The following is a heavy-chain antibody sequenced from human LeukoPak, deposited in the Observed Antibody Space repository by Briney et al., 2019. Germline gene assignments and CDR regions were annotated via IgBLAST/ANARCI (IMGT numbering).Heavy chain of an antibody. Sequence: QPGGSLRLSCAASGFTFSSYGMHWVRQAPGKGLEWVAFIRYDGSNKYYADSVKGRFTISRDNSKNTLYLQMNSLRAEDTAVYYCAKASSSTRLGYMDVWGKGTTVTVSS. CDR1: GFTFSSYG. V-gene: IGHV3-30*02. D-gene: IGHD2-2*01. CDR3: AKASSSTRLGYMDV. CDR2: IRYDGSNK. J-gene: IGHJ6*03.